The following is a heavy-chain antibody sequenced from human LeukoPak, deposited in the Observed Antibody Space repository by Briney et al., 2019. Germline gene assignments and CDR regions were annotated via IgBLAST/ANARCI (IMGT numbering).Heavy chain of an antibody. CDR2: INSDGRST. CDR3: ARDRYYGSASD. D-gene: IGHD3-10*01. J-gene: IGHJ4*02. CDR1: GFTFSSYW. Sequence: PGGSLRLSCAASGFTFSSYWMHWVRQAPGQGLVWVSYINSDGRSTRYADSVKGRFTISRDNAKNTLYLQMNSLRVEDTAVYYCARDRYYGSASDWGQGTLVTVSS. V-gene: IGHV3-74*01.